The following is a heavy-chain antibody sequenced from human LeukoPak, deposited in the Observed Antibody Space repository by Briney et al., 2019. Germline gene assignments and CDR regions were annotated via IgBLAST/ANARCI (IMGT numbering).Heavy chain of an antibody. J-gene: IGHJ4*02. CDR3: ARLDWATMNY. CDR2: IYYSGST. Sequence: PSETLSLTCIVSGGSISSTSYYWGWIRQPPGKGLEWIGSIYYSGSTYYNPSLKSRVTISVDTSKNQFSLKLSSVTAADTAVYYCARLDWATMNYWGQGTLVTVSS. CDR1: GGSISSTSYY. V-gene: IGHV4-39*01. D-gene: IGHD3-22*01.